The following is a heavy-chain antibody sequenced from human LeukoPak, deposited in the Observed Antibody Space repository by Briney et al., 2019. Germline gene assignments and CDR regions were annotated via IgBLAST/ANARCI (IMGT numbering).Heavy chain of an antibody. J-gene: IGHJ4*02. V-gene: IGHV4-34*01. Sequence: SETLSLTCAVYGGSFSGYYWSWIRQPPGKGLEWIGEINHSGSTNYNPSLKSRVTISVDASKNQFSLKLSSVTAADTAVYYCARGKLRTGYSSGWYFGYWGQGTLVTVSS. CDR3: ARGKLRTGYSSGWYFGY. CDR1: GGSFSGYY. D-gene: IGHD6-19*01. CDR2: INHSGST.